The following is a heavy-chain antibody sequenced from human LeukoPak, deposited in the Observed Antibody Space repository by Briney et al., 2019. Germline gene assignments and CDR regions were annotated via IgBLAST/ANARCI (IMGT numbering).Heavy chain of an antibody. CDR1: GGSISSYY. CDR2: INYSGST. J-gene: IGHJ4*02. V-gene: IGHV4-59*01. CDR3: ASAIWFGEFYY. D-gene: IGHD3-10*01. Sequence: TSETLSLTCTVSGGSISSYYWSWIRQPPGKGLEWIGYINYSGSTNYNPSLKSRVTISVDTSKNQFSLKLSSVTAADTAVYYCASAIWFGEFYYWGQGTLVTVSS.